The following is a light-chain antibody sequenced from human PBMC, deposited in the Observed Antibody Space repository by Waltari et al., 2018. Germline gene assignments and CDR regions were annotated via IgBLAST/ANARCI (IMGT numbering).Light chain of an antibody. V-gene: IGLV2-23*01. J-gene: IGLJ1*01. Sequence: QSALTQPASVSGSPGQSVTISCTGSSSHVGSYNLVSWYQQYPGKAPKLILYEGSKRPSGVSSRFSGSRSGNTASLTISGLQTEDEADYHCCSYAGRNIYVFGTGTKVTVL. CDR1: SSHVGSYNL. CDR3: CSYAGRNIYV. CDR2: EGS.